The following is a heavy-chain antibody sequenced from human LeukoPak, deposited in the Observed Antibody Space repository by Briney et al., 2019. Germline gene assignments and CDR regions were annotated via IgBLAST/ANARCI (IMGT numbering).Heavy chain of an antibody. D-gene: IGHD3-22*01. V-gene: IGHV4-59*01. CDR3: ARSHYYDSSGYYF. CDR1: GGSISSYY. Sequence: ASETLSLTCTVSGGSISSYYWSWIRQPPGKGLEWIGYIYYSGSTNYNPSLKSRVTISVDTSKNQFSLKLSSVTAADTAVYYCARSHYYDSSGYYFWGQGTLVTVSS. CDR2: IYYSGST. J-gene: IGHJ4*02.